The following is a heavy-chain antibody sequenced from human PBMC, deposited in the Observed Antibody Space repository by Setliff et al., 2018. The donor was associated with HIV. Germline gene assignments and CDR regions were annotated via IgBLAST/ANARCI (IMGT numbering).Heavy chain of an antibody. CDR1: GFTFDDNA. CDR3: AKDLVYYDSSGDLDY. CDR2: ISGSGIST. Sequence: GGSLRLSCAASGFTFDDNAMHWVRQAPGKGLEWVSIISGSGISTYYADSVKGRFTISRDNSRNMLYLQMNSLRAEDTAVYYCAKDLVYYDSSGDLDYWGQGTLVTAPQ. D-gene: IGHD3-22*01. J-gene: IGHJ4*02. V-gene: IGHV3-23*01.